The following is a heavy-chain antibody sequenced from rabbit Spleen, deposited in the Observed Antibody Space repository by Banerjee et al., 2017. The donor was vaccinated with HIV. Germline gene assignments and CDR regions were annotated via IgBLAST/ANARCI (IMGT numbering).Heavy chain of an antibody. Sequence: QEQLVESGGGLVKPGASLTLTCTASGFSFSSGYDMCWVRQAPGKGLEWIACIGTGVGDTYYASWAKGRFTISKTSSTTVTLQVTSLTAADTATYFCTKDDGSGHYIDGYFNLWGPGTLVTVS. CDR2: IGTGVGDT. V-gene: IGHV1S45*01. CDR3: TKDDGSGHYIDGYFNL. J-gene: IGHJ4*01. D-gene: IGHD1-1*01. CDR1: GFSFSSGYD.